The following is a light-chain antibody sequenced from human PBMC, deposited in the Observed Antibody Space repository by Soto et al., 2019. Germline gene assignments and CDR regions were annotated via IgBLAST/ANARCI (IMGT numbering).Light chain of an antibody. Sequence: EVVLTQSQATLSLSPGERATLSFRASQSIAGYLAWYQKKPGQAPRLLIYDTSNRVTGVPARFSGSGSGTDFTLSISSLEPEDFAVYYCQQRSNWPPITFGQGTRLEI. V-gene: IGKV3-11*01. CDR1: QSIAGY. CDR2: DTS. CDR3: QQRSNWPPIT. J-gene: IGKJ5*01.